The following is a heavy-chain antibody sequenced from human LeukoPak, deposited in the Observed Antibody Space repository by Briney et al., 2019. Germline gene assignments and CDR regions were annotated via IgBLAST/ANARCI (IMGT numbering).Heavy chain of an antibody. J-gene: IGHJ6*03. CDR3: ARDSVYYYYYMDV. CDR2: ISSSGSTI. Sequence: GGSLRLSCAVSGFTFSNYEMNWVRPAPGKGLEWVSYISSSGSTIYYADSVKGRFAISRDNAKDSLFLQLNSLRAEDTAVYYCARDSVYYYYYMDVWGKGTTVTVSS. V-gene: IGHV3-48*03. CDR1: GFTFSNYE.